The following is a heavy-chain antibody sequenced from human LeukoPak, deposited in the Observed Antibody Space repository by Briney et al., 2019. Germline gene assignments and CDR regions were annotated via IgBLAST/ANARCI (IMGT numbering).Heavy chain of an antibody. D-gene: IGHD6-19*01. Sequence: PSETLSLTSTVSGGSISTYYWSWIRQPPGKGLEWIGYVYYNGNTNYNPSLKSRVTISVDTSKNQFSLKLSSVTAADTAVYFCARRVAVTARYYFDFWGQGTLVTVSS. V-gene: IGHV4-59*08. CDR3: ARRVAVTARYYFDF. J-gene: IGHJ4*02. CDR1: GGSISTYY. CDR2: VYYNGNT.